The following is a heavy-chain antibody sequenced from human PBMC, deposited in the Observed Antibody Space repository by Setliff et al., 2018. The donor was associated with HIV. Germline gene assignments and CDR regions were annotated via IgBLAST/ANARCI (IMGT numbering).Heavy chain of an antibody. CDR2: IYHSGGT. CDR3: AREIYGGNSRPCDY. Sequence: SETLSLTCAVSGGSISSSNWWSWVRQPPGKGLEWIGEIYHSGGTNYNPSLKSRVTISLDTSKNQFSLKLTSVTAADTAVYYCAREIYGGNSRPCDYWGQGTLVTV. J-gene: IGHJ4*02. D-gene: IGHD4-17*01. CDR1: GGSISSSNW. V-gene: IGHV4-4*02.